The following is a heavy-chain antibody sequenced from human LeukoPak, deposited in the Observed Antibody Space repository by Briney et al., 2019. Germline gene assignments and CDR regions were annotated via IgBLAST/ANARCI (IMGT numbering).Heavy chain of an antibody. CDR1: GGTFSSYA. V-gene: IGHV1-69*05. CDR3: ARARRYGDYSLTG. J-gene: IGHJ4*02. Sequence: SVKVSCKASGGTFSSYAISWVRQAPGQGLEWMGGIIPIFGTANYARKFQGRVTITTDESTSTAYMELSSLRSEDTAVYYCARARRYGDYSLTGWGQGTLVTVSS. D-gene: IGHD4-17*01. CDR2: IIPIFGTA.